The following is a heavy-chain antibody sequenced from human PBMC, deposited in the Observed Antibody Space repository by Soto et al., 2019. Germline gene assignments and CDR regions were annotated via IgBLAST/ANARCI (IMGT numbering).Heavy chain of an antibody. CDR3: ARASRGLGTRPWGGMDV. V-gene: IGHV6-1*01. CDR2: TYYRSKWYN. J-gene: IGHJ6*02. Sequence: SQTLSLTCAISGDSVSSNSAAWNWIGQSPSRGLEWLGRTYYRSKWYNDYAVSVKSRITINPDTSKNQFSLQLNSVTPEDTAVYYCARASRGLGTRPWGGMDVWGQGTTVTVSS. D-gene: IGHD3-16*01. CDR1: GDSVSSNSAA.